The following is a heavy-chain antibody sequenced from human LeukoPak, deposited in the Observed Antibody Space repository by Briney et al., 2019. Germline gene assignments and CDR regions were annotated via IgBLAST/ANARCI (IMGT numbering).Heavy chain of an antibody. J-gene: IGHJ4*02. V-gene: IGHV4-38-2*02. D-gene: IGHD5-18*01. Sequence: PSETLSLTCTVSGYSISSGYYWGWIRQPPGKGLEWIGSIYHSGSTYYNPSLKSRVTISVDTSKNQFSLKLSSVTAADTAVYYCASGPGYGYYFSWGQGTLVTVSS. CDR2: IYHSGST. CDR1: GYSISSGYY. CDR3: ASGPGYGYYFS.